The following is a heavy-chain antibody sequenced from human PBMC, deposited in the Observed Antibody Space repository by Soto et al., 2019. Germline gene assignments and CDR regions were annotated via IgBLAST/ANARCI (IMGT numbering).Heavy chain of an antibody. CDR1: GGSIRSVNYY. V-gene: IGHV4-30-4*01. D-gene: IGHD3-22*01. Sequence: SETLSLTCTVSGGSIRSVNYYWSWIRQPPGKGLEWIGYIYYSGNTYYNPSLKSRVTISVDTSKNQFSLRLRSVTAADTAVYYCANSEHSSLSVNWFDTWGQGTLVTVSS. CDR2: IYYSGNT. CDR3: ANSEHSSLSVNWFDT. J-gene: IGHJ5*01.